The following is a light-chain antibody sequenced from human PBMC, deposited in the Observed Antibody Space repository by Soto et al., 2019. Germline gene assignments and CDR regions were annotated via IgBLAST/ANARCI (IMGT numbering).Light chain of an antibody. J-gene: IGKJ1*01. CDR3: HQSGTSAT. CDR2: ATS. CDR1: QPINTKS. Sequence: EIVLTQSPATLSLSPGAGATLSCRASQPINTKSLAWYQQKSGQTPRLLIYATSTRAAGIPDRFSGSGSGTDFTLTLSGLEPEDFAMYYGHQSGTSATFGQGTKVEVK. V-gene: IGKV3-20*01.